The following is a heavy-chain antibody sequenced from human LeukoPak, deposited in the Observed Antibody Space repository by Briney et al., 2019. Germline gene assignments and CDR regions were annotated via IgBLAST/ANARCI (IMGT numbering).Heavy chain of an antibody. J-gene: IGHJ4*02. CDR2: ISSSSTYI. CDR1: GLTFSSYS. V-gene: IGHV3-21*01. CDR3: AREPTAMIL. D-gene: IGHD5-18*01. Sequence: TGGSLRLSCAASGLTFSSYSMNWVRQTPGKGLEWVSSISSSSTYIYYADSVKGRFTISRDNAKNSLYLQMNSLRAEDTAVYYCAREPTAMILWGQGTLVTVSS.